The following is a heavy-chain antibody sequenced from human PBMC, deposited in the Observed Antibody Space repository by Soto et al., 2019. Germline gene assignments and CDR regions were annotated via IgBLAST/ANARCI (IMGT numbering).Heavy chain of an antibody. CDR2: ISYDGSNK. CDR1: GFTFSSYG. V-gene: IGHV3-30*18. D-gene: IGHD6-13*01. Sequence: PVGSLRLSCAASGFTFSSYGMHWVRQAPGKGLEWVAVISYDGSNKYYADSVKGRFTISRDNSKNTLYLQMNSLRAEDTAVYYCAKEPDNSSDLTPVDYWGQGTLVTVSS. J-gene: IGHJ4*02. CDR3: AKEPDNSSDLTPVDY.